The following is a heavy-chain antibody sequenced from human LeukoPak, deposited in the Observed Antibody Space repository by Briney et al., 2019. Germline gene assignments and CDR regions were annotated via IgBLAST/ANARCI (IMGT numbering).Heavy chain of an antibody. Sequence: GSLRLSCAASGFTFSSYGMHWVRQAPGKGLEWVAVISYDGSNINYAESVKGRFTISRDNSKNTLYLQMNSLRAGDTAVYYCARDRGGGHMDVWGKGTTVTISS. CDR1: GFTFSSYG. D-gene: IGHD2-15*01. V-gene: IGHV3-30*03. CDR3: ARDRGGGHMDV. CDR2: ISYDGSNI. J-gene: IGHJ6*03.